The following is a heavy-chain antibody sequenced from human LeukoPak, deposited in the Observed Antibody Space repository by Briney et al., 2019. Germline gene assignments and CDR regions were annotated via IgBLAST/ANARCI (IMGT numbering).Heavy chain of an antibody. Sequence: ASVKVSCKASGYTFTGYYMHWVRQAPGQGLEWMGRINPNSGGTSYAQKFQGRVTMTRDTSTSTVYMELSSLRSEDTAVYYCARVFDWSNWFDPWGQGTLVTVSS. CDR3: ARVFDWSNWFDP. V-gene: IGHV1-2*06. J-gene: IGHJ5*02. CDR1: GYTFTGYY. D-gene: IGHD3-9*01. CDR2: INPNSGGT.